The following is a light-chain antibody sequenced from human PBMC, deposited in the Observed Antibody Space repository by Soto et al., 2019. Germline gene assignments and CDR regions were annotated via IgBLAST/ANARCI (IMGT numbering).Light chain of an antibody. J-gene: IGKJ1*01. CDR2: AAS. CDR3: QQYETYSWT. V-gene: IGKV1-5*01. CDR1: QSIGSW. Sequence: DIQMTQDPSSLCVSVGDRVTIACRASQSIGSWLAWYQQKPGKAPKLLIYAASTLQSGVPSRFSGSGSGTEFALTISSLQPADFATYYCQQYETYSWTFGQGTKVDIK.